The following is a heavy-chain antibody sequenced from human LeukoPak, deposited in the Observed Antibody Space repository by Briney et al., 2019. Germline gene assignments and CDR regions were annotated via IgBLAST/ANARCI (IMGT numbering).Heavy chain of an antibody. Sequence: SETLSLTCAVYGGSFSGYYWSWIRQPPGKGLEWIGEINHSGSTNYNPSLKSRVTISVDTSKNQFSLKLSSVTAADTAVYYCARDEDGFKPWGQGTLVTVSS. CDR3: ARDEDGFKP. D-gene: IGHD5-24*01. CDR2: INHSGST. V-gene: IGHV4-34*01. J-gene: IGHJ5*02. CDR1: GGSFSGYY.